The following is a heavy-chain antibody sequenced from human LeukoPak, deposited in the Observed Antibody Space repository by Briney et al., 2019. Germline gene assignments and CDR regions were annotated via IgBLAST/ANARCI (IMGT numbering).Heavy chain of an antibody. D-gene: IGHD5-24*01. CDR3: ARGEIDGPDFDQ. CDR2: INANSGGI. CDR1: GYIFTAYH. Sequence: ASVKVSCKASGYIFTAYHMHWVRQAPGQGLEWMGWINANSGGINYAQKFQGRVTMTRDTSITTAYMEVSGLRSDDTAVYFCARGEIDGPDFDQWGQGTLVTVSS. V-gene: IGHV1-2*02. J-gene: IGHJ4*02.